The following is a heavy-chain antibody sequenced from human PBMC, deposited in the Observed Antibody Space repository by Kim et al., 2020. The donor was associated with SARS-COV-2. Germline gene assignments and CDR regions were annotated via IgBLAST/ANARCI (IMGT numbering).Heavy chain of an antibody. CDR3: ARGQWLPRNGWFDP. D-gene: IGHD6-19*01. CDR1: GGSFSGYY. J-gene: IGHJ5*02. V-gene: IGHV4-34*01. CDR2: INHSGST. Sequence: SETLSLTCAVYGGSFSGYYWSWIRQPPGKGLEWIGEINHSGSTNYNPSLKSRVTISVDTSKNQFSLKLSSVTAADTAVYYCARGQWLPRNGWFDPWGQGTLVTVSS.